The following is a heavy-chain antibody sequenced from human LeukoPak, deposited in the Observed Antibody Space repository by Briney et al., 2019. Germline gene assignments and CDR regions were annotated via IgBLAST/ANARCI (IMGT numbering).Heavy chain of an antibody. CDR1: GFIFSSYE. J-gene: IGHJ4*02. CDR2: ISSSGSTI. D-gene: IGHD4-17*01. V-gene: IGHV3-48*03. Sequence: GGSLRLSCAASGFIFSSYEMNWVRQAPGKGLEWVSYISSSGSTIYYADSVKSRFTISRDNAKNSLYLQMNGLRAEDTAVYYCAREWGHGDYVTALDYWGQGTLVTVSS. CDR3: AREWGHGDYVTALDY.